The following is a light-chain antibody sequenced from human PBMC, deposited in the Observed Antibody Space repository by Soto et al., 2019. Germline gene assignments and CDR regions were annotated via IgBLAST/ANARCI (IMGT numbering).Light chain of an antibody. CDR2: RAS. V-gene: IGKV1-5*03. Sequence: DIQMTQSPSTLSASVGDRVTITCRASQSIDSWLAWYQQKPGKAPKLLIYRASSLESGVTSRFSGSGSGTEFTLTISSLQPDDFATYYCQQYKTYMYTFAQGTKLEIK. CDR1: QSIDSW. J-gene: IGKJ2*01. CDR3: QQYKTYMYT.